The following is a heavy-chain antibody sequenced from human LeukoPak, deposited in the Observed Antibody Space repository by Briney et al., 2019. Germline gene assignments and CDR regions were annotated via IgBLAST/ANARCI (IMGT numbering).Heavy chain of an antibody. J-gene: IGHJ3*02. Sequence: WETLSLTCTVSGGSISSYYWSWVRQPPGKGLEWIGYIYYSGSTNYNPSLKSRVTISVDTSKNQFSLKLSSVTAADTAVYYCASLLPSSFAFDIWGQGTMVTVSS. D-gene: IGHD6-19*01. CDR2: IYYSGST. CDR1: GGSISSYY. V-gene: IGHV4-59*01. CDR3: ASLLPSSFAFDI.